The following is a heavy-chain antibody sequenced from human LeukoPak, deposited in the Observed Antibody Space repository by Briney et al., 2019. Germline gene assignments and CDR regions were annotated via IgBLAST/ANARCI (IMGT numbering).Heavy chain of an antibody. Sequence: SETLSLTCAVYGGSFSGYYWSWIRQLPGKGLECIGYIYHSGSTNYNPSLKSRVTISVDTSNKQFSLKLSSVTAADTAAYYCARVSTLQYYYYMDVWGKGTTVTVSS. V-gene: IGHV4-59*01. CDR1: GGSFSGYY. J-gene: IGHJ6*03. CDR2: IYHSGST. CDR3: ARVSTLQYYYYMDV.